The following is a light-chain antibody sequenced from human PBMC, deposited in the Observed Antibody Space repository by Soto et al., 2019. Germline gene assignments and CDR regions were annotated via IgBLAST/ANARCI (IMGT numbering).Light chain of an antibody. Sequence: QSALTQPPSASGSLGQSVTISCTGTRSDAGGYNYVSWHQQHPGKAPKVMIYEVTKRPPGVPDRFSGSKSGNTASLTVSGLQAEDEADYYCSSFAGGGNPVLLGGGTKLTVL. V-gene: IGLV2-8*01. CDR1: RSDAGGYNY. J-gene: IGLJ2*01. CDR3: SSFAGGGNPVL. CDR2: EVT.